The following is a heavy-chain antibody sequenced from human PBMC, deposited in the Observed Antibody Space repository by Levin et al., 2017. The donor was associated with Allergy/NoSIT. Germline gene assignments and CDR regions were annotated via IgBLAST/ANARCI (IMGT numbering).Heavy chain of an antibody. CDR2: ISYRGVT. Sequence: SETLSLTCSISGGSVNPNYWSWIRQPPGKGLEWIAHISYRGVTRYNPSLSGRVTISLDTSKKEFSLELTSVTPADTAIYYCARDARRADSGYDYWFDHWGQGTLVTVSS. CDR3: ARDARRADSGYDYWFDH. V-gene: IGHV4-59*02. J-gene: IGHJ5*02. CDR1: GGSVNPNY. D-gene: IGHD5-12*01.